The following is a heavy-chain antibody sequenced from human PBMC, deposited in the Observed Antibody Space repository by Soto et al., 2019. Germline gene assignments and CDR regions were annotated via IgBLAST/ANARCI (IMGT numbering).Heavy chain of an antibody. CDR2: TYHSGTT. D-gene: IGHD6-19*01. Sequence: QVQLRESGPGLVRPSGTLSLTCAVYGDSINTSHWWSWVRQTPGKGLEWIGETYHSGTTNYNPSLKSRVTISMDKSKNLFSLKLNSVTAADTALYFCARQTNSSPALGPNWFDPWGQGALVTVSS. CDR3: ARQTNSSPALGPNWFDP. CDR1: GDSINTSHW. J-gene: IGHJ5*02. V-gene: IGHV4-4*02.